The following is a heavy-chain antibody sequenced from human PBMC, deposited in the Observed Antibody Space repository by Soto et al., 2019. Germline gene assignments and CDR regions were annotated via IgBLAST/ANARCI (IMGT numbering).Heavy chain of an antibody. CDR2: IIPIFGTA. CDR3: ARDRAPYCGGDCHAYDWYFDL. CDR1: GGTFSSYA. J-gene: IGHJ2*01. Sequence: QVQLVQSGAEVKKPGSSVKVSCKASGGTFSSYAISWVRQAPGQGLEWMGGIIPIFGTANYAQKFQGRVTITADESTXXAXMAXSSLRSEDTAVYYCARDRAPYCGGDCHAYDWYFDLWGRGTLVTVSS. D-gene: IGHD2-21*02. V-gene: IGHV1-69*12.